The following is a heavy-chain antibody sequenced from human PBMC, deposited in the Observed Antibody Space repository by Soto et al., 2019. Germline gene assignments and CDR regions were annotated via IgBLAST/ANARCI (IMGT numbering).Heavy chain of an antibody. D-gene: IGHD6-19*01. J-gene: IGHJ4*02. Sequence: GASVKVSCKASGDTFTSYYMHWVRQAPGQGLEWMGIINPSGGSTSYAQKFQGRVTMTRDTSTSTVYMELSSLRSEDTAVYYCARDRGFKEQWLVAYRRFDYWGQGTLVTVSS. CDR2: INPSGGST. CDR3: ARDRGFKEQWLVAYRRFDY. CDR1: GDTFTSYY. V-gene: IGHV1-46*03.